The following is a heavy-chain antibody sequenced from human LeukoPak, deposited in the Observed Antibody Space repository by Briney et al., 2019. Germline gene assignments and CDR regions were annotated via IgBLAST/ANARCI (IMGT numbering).Heavy chain of an antibody. CDR2: ISDDGTRK. CDR1: GFTFSSYG. D-gene: IGHD5-12*01. CDR3: AREFSGYAFDI. J-gene: IGHJ3*02. V-gene: IGHV3-30*03. Sequence: GRSLRLSCAASGFTFSSYGIHWVRLAPGKGLEWVAVISDDGTRKYYADSVQGRFTISRDNSKNTLYLQMNSLRAEDMAVYYCAREFSGYAFDIWGQGTMVTVSS.